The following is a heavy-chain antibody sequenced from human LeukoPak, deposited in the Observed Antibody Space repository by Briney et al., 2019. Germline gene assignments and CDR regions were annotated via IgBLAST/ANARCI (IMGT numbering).Heavy chain of an antibody. J-gene: IGHJ4*02. CDR1: GFTFSNYW. CDR2: INSDGSST. CDR3: AREGLRDLNSDY. Sequence: GGSLRLSCAASGFTFSNYWMNWVRQVPGKGLVWVSRINSDGSSTSYADSVKGRFTISRDNAKNTLYLQMNSLRAEDTAVYYCAREGLRDLNSDYWGQGTLVTVSS. V-gene: IGHV3-74*01.